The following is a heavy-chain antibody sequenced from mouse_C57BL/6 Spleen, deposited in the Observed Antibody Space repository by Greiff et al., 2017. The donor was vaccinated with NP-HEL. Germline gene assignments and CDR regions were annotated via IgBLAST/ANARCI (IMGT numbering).Heavy chain of an antibody. J-gene: IGHJ1*03. CDR1: GYTFTSYW. CDR3: AREAGSSYVHWYFDV. CDR2: INPSSGYT. D-gene: IGHD1-1*01. Sequence: QVQLKESGAELAKPGASVKLSCKASGYTFTSYWMHWVKQRPGQGLEWIGYINPSSGYTKYNQKFKDKATLTADKSSSTAYMQLSSLTYEDSAVYHCAREAGSSYVHWYFDVWGTGTTVTVSS. V-gene: IGHV1-7*01.